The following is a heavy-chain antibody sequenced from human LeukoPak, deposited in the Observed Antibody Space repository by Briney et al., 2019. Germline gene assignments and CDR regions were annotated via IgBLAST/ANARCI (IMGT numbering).Heavy chain of an antibody. Sequence: GGSLRLSCAASGFTFSNFAKSWVRQAPGKGLEWVSAIRTGGDSTYYADSVKGRFTISRDNSKNTLSLQMNSLRAEDTAVYYCVKDALWEAPHWGQGTLVTVSS. V-gene: IGHV3-23*01. J-gene: IGHJ4*02. D-gene: IGHD1-26*01. CDR2: IRTGGDST. CDR3: VKDALWEAPH. CDR1: GFTFSNFA.